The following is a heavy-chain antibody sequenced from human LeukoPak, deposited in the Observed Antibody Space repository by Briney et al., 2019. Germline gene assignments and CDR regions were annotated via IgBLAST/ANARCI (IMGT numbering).Heavy chain of an antibody. Sequence: PSETLSLTCTVSSYSISSGYYWGWIRPPPGKGLEWIGTIYRSGNTYYNPSLKRRVTISVDTSRNQFSLQLSSVTAADTAVCYCARNAGDYTKPSDYWGQGTLVTVSS. CDR2: IYRSGNT. J-gene: IGHJ4*02. D-gene: IGHD4-11*01. CDR1: SYSISSGYY. V-gene: IGHV4-38-2*02. CDR3: ARNAGDYTKPSDY.